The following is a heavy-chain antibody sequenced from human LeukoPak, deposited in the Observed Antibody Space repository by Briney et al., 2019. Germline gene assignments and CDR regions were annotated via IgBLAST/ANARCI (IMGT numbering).Heavy chain of an antibody. CDR3: AELGITMIGGV. Sequence: RPGGSLRLSCAASGFTFSSYEMNWVRQAPGKGLEWVSYISSSGNTIYYADSVKGRFTISRDNAKNSLYLQMNSLRAEDTAVYYCAELGITMIGGVWGKGTTVTISS. J-gene: IGHJ6*04. CDR1: GFTFSSYE. CDR2: ISSSGNTI. D-gene: IGHD3-10*02. V-gene: IGHV3-48*03.